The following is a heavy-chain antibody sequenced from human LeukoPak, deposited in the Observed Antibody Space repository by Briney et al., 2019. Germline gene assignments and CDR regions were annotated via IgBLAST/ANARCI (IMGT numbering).Heavy chain of an antibody. Sequence: VASVKVSCKASGYTFTSYGISWVRQAPRQGLEWMGWISAYNGNTNYAQKLQGRVTMTTDTSTSTAYMEVRSLRSDDTAVYYCARDRCSGGSCAFDYWGQGSLVTVSS. D-gene: IGHD2-15*01. J-gene: IGHJ4*02. CDR2: ISAYNGNT. CDR1: GYTFTSYG. CDR3: ARDRCSGGSCAFDY. V-gene: IGHV1-18*01.